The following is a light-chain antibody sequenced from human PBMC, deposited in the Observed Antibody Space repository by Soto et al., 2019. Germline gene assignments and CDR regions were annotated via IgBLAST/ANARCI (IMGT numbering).Light chain of an antibody. Sequence: EIVLTQSPGTLSLSPGERATLSCRASQSVNSNYLAWYQQKPGQSPRLHIYGASIRAAGVPDRISGSGSGTAFTLTISRLEPEDFALYYCQQYGGSPLTFGAGTKVDFK. V-gene: IGKV3-20*01. CDR3: QQYGGSPLT. CDR1: QSVNSNY. CDR2: GAS. J-gene: IGKJ3*01.